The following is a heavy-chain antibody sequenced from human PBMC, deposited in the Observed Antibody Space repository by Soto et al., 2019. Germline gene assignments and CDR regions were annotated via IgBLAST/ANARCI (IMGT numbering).Heavy chain of an antibody. CDR2: ISGSTGKT. Sequence: GGSLRLSCAGSGFTFSTYAMSWVRQAPGKGLEWVSVISGSTGKTYYADSVKGRFTISRDNSKNTLSLQMNSLRGEDTAVYFCAKPRGAGSAYYYIMEVWGQGTMVTVSS. CDR1: GFTFSTYA. CDR3: AKPRGAGSAYYYIMEV. J-gene: IGHJ6*02. V-gene: IGHV3-23*01. D-gene: IGHD3-10*01.